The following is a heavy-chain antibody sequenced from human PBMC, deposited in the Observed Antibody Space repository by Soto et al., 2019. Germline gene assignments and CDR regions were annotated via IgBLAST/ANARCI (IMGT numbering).Heavy chain of an antibody. J-gene: IGHJ3*02. Sequence: SETLSLTCAVYGGSFSGYYWTWIRQSPGRGLQWIGYSHYSGNTNYNPSLKSRVTMSVDTSKNQFSLNLASVTAADTAVYYCARMNQLAPKRNAFDIWGQGTMVTVSS. CDR2: SHYSGNT. CDR3: ARMNQLAPKRNAFDI. D-gene: IGHD1-1*01. V-gene: IGHV4-59*01. CDR1: GGSFSGYY.